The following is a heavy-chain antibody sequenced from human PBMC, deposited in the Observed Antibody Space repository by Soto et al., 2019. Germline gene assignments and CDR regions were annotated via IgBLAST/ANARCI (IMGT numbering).Heavy chain of an antibody. V-gene: IGHV4-39*01. J-gene: IGHJ4*02. Sequence: QLQLQESGPGLVKPSETLSLTCTVSGGSISSSSYYWGWIRQPPGKGLEWMGSIYYSGSTYYNPALKSRVTISVDKSKNQFSLKLTSVTAADTAVYYRASLPDGGEGKSWGQGTLVTVSS. CDR3: ASLPDGGEGKS. CDR1: GGSISSSSYY. D-gene: IGHD2-21*01. CDR2: IYYSGST.